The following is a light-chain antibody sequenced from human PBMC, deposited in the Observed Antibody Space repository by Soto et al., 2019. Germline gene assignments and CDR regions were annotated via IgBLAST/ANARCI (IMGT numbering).Light chain of an antibody. V-gene: IGLV1-44*01. Sequence: QSVLTQKPSASGTPGQRVSISCSGSSGNIGRNTVIWYQQVLGTSPKVIIYSNSERRSGVPDRVSGSKSGTIASLAISGRQSDDEADYYCAAWDDRINGVVIGDGTKVSVL. CDR1: SGNIGRNT. CDR3: AAWDDRINGVV. CDR2: SNS. J-gene: IGLJ2*01.